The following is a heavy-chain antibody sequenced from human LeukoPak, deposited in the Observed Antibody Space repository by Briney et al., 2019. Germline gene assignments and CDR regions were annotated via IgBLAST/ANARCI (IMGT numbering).Heavy chain of an antibody. D-gene: IGHD2-2*01. V-gene: IGHV1-69*13. Sequence: SVKVSCKASGGTFSSYAISWVRQAPGQGLEWMGGIIPIFGTANYAQKFQGRVTITADESASTAYMELSSLRSEDTAVYYCAIGYCSSTSCYPFDYWGQGTLVTVSS. CDR2: IIPIFGTA. CDR1: GGTFSSYA. CDR3: AIGYCSSTSCYPFDY. J-gene: IGHJ4*02.